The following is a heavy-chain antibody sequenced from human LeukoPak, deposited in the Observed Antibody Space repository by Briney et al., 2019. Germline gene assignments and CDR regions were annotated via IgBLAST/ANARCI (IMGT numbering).Heavy chain of an antibody. Sequence: PGGFLRLSCAASGFTFSSYAMSWVRQAPGKGLEWVSAISGSGGSTYYADFVKGRFTISRDNSKNTLYLQMNSLRAEDTAVYYCAKDHVSSSSVWWFDPWGQGTLVTVSS. D-gene: IGHD6-6*01. CDR1: GFTFSSYA. CDR3: AKDHVSSSSVWWFDP. V-gene: IGHV3-23*01. J-gene: IGHJ5*02. CDR2: ISGSGGST.